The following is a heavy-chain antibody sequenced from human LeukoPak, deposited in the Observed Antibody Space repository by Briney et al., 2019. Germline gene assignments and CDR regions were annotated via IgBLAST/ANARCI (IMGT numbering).Heavy chain of an antibody. CDR2: IYYSGPT. Sequence: PSETLSLTCTVSGGSISSYYRSWIRQPPGKGMEWIGYIYYSGPTNYNPSLKSRVTISVDTSKNQFSLRLSSVTAADTAVYYCARDLVARGRYFDSWGQGTLVTVSS. D-gene: IGHD2-8*02. CDR3: ARDLVARGRYFDS. CDR1: GGSISSYY. V-gene: IGHV4-59*01. J-gene: IGHJ4*02.